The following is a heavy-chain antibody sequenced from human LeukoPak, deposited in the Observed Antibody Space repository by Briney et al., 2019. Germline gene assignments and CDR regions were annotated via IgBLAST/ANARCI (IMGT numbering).Heavy chain of an antibody. CDR1: GFTFSSYS. CDR3: ARLTTVTTGRGFDY. J-gene: IGHJ4*02. D-gene: IGHD4-17*01. Sequence: GGSLRLSCAASGFTFSSYSMNWVRQAPGKGLEWVSSISSSSSYIYYADSVKGRFTISRDNAKNSLYLQMNSLRAGDTAVYYCARLTTVTTGRGFDYWGQGTLVTVSS. CDR2: ISSSSSYI. V-gene: IGHV3-21*01.